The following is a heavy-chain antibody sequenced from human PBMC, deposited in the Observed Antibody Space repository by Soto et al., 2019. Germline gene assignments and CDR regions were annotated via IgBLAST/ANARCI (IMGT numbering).Heavy chain of an antibody. V-gene: IGHV3-23*01. CDR1: GFTFSSYA. CDR2: ISGSGGST. J-gene: IGHJ6*02. D-gene: IGHD2-2*01. Sequence: EVQLLESGGGLVQPGGSLRLSCAASGFTFSSYAMSWVRQAPGKGLEWVSAISGSGGSTYYADSVKGRFTISRDNSKNTLYLQMNSLRAEDTAVYYCARDCSSTSCYLMGYYYGMDVWGQGTTVTVSS. CDR3: ARDCSSTSCYLMGYYYGMDV.